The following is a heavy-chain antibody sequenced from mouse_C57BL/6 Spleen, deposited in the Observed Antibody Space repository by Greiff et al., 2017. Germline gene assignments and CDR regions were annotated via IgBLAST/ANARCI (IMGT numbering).Heavy chain of an antibody. Sequence: EVKLLESGPGLVKPSQSLSLTCSVTGYSITSGYYWNWIRQFPGNKLEWMGYISYDGSNNYNPSLKNRISITRDTSKNQFFLKLNSVTTEDTATYYCASIYYYGSSYEGAMDYWGQGTSVTVSS. CDR2: ISYDGSN. D-gene: IGHD1-1*01. V-gene: IGHV3-6*01. CDR1: GYSITSGYY. J-gene: IGHJ4*01. CDR3: ASIYYYGSSYEGAMDY.